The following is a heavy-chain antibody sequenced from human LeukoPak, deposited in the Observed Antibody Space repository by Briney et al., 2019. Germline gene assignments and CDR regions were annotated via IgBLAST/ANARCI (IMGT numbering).Heavy chain of an antibody. J-gene: IGHJ4*02. Sequence: TGRSLRLSCAASGFTFSSYGMHWVRQAPGKGLEWVSSISSSSSYIYYADSVKGRLTISRDNAKNSLYLQMNGLRAEDTAVYYCARERARRPRGYYFDYWGQGTLVTVSS. CDR1: GFTFSSYG. D-gene: IGHD2-15*01. V-gene: IGHV3-21*01. CDR3: ARERARRPRGYYFDY. CDR2: ISSSSSYI.